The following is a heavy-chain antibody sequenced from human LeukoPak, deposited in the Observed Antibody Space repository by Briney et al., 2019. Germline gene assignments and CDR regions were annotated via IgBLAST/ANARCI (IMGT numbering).Heavy chain of an antibody. CDR1: GGSISSSSYY. Sequence: SETLSLTCTVSGGSISSSSYYWGWVRHPPGKVLEWIGSIYYRWSTYYNPSLRSRVTIAVDSSKIQISLKLDSVTAADTAVYFFSRGVRQQLVLYRYDPRGQGTLVTVSS. J-gene: IGHJ5*02. CDR3: SRGVRQQLVLYRYDP. D-gene: IGHD6-13*01. CDR2: IYYRWST. V-gene: IGHV4-39*01.